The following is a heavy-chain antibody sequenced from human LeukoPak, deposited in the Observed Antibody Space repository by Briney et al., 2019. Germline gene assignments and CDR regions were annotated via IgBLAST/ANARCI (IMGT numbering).Heavy chain of an antibody. V-gene: IGHV4-59*01. CDR2: IYYSGST. CDR1: GGSISSYY. Sequence: SETLSLTCTVSGGSISSYYWSWIRQPPGKGLEWIGYIYYSGSTNYNPSLKSRVTISVDTSKNQFSLKLSSVTAADTAVYYCARGCSAGTPHNWFDPWGQGTLVTISS. J-gene: IGHJ5*02. CDR3: ARGCSAGTPHNWFDP. D-gene: IGHD6-13*01.